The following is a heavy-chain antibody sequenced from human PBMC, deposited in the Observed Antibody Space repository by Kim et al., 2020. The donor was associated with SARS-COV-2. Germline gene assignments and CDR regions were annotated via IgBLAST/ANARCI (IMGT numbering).Heavy chain of an antibody. J-gene: IGHJ4*02. CDR2: ISWNSGSI. CDR1: GFTFDDYA. D-gene: IGHD6-6*01. CDR3: AKSPFIPTYSSSYFDY. V-gene: IGHV3-9*01. Sequence: GGSLRLSCAASGFTFDDYAMHWVRQAPGKGLEWVSGISWNSGSIGYADSVKGRFTISRDNAKNSLYLQMNSLRAEDTALYYCAKSPFIPTYSSSYFDYWGQGTLVTVSS.